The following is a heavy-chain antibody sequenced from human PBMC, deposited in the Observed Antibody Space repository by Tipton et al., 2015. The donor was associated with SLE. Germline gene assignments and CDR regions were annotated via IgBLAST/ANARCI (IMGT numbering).Heavy chain of an antibody. CDR1: GESFNGHY. J-gene: IGHJ4*02. V-gene: IGHV4-34*01. Sequence: TLSLTCAVYGESFNGHYWTWIRQPPGKGLEWIGEINHSGSNTNYNPSLKSRVTISVDTSKNQFSLKLNSVTAADTAVYYCARDSPTVAGTFDSWGQGTLVIVS. CDR3: ARDSPTVAGTFDS. D-gene: IGHD6-19*01. CDR2: INHSGSNT.